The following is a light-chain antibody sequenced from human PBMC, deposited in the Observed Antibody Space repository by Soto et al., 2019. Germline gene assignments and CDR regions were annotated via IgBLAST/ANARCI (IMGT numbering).Light chain of an antibody. V-gene: IGKV1-39*01. Sequence: DIQMTQSPSSLSASVGDRVTITCRASQSISSYLNWYQQKPGKAPKLLIYAASSLQSGVPSKFSGSGSGTDFTLTIRSQQPEDFATYYCQQSYSTPEVTFGPGTKLDIK. CDR3: QQSYSTPEVT. CDR2: AAS. J-gene: IGKJ3*01. CDR1: QSISSY.